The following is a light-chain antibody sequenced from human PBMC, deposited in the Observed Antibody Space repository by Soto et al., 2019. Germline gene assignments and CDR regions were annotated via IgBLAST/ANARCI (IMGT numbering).Light chain of an antibody. V-gene: IGLV2-14*03. CDR2: EVS. CDR1: SSDVGGYNY. Sequence: QSVLTQPASVSGSPGQSITISCTGTSSDVGGYNYVSWSQQHPGKAPKLLISEVSNRPSGVSNRFSGSKSGNTASLTISGLQADAEADYYCSSYTASSTLLFGTGTKVTVL. J-gene: IGLJ1*01. CDR3: SSYTASSTLL.